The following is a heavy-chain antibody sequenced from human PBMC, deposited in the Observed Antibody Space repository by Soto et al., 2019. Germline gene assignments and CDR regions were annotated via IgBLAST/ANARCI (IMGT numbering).Heavy chain of an antibody. CDR3: ARTGPSSGWNYYFDY. Sequence: SETLSLTCAVSGYSISSGYYWGWIRQPPGKGLGWIGSIYHSGSTYYNPSLKSRVTISVDTSKNQFSLKLSSVTAADTAVYYCARTGPSSGWNYYFDYWGQGTLVTVSS. V-gene: IGHV4-38-2*01. CDR1: GYSISSGYY. CDR2: IYHSGST. J-gene: IGHJ4*02. D-gene: IGHD6-19*01.